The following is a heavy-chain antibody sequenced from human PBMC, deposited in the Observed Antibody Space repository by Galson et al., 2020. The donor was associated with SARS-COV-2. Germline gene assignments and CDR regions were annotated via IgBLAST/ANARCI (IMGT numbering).Heavy chain of an antibody. CDR1: GFPFDDYA. D-gene: IGHD1-26*01. CDR3: ARGVGGMLRDAVDI. Sequence: GGSLRLSCAASGFPFDDYAMPWVRQAPGKGLEWVSLISWDGGSTYYADSVKGRFTISRDNSKNSLYLQMNSLSAEDTAFYYCARGVGGMLRDAVDIWVQGTVVTVAS. V-gene: IGHV3-43D*03. J-gene: IGHJ3*02. CDR2: ISWDGGST.